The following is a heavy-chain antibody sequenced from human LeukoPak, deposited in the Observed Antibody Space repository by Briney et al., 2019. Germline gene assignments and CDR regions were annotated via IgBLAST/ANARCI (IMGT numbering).Heavy chain of an antibody. CDR2: IRQDGSEK. CDR3: ARGLQWLRLPDFDY. V-gene: IGHV3-7*04. Sequence: ESGGGLVKPGGSLRLSCAASGFTFSSYWMSWVRQAPGKGLEWVANIRQDGSEKYYVDSVKGRFTISRDNAKNSLYLQMNSLTAEDTAVYYCARGLQWLRLPDFDYWGQGSLVTVSS. J-gene: IGHJ4*02. CDR1: GFTFSSYW. D-gene: IGHD5-12*01.